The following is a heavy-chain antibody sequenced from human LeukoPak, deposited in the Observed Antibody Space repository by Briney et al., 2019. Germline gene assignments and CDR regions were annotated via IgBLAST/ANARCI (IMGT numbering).Heavy chain of an antibody. CDR1: GFTFSSYW. D-gene: IGHD1-26*01. J-gene: IGHJ4*02. V-gene: IGHV3-74*01. Sequence: PGGSLRLSCAASGFTFSSYWMHWVRQAPGKGLVWVSGVNGDGSSTSYADSVKGRFTISRDNAKNTLYLQMNSLRAEDTAVYYCASSAGSGRYSIDFWGQGTLATVSS. CDR3: ASSAGSGRYSIDF. CDR2: VNGDGSST.